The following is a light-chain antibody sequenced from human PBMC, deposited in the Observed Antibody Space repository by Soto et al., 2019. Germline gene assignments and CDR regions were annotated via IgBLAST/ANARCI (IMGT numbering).Light chain of an antibody. Sequence: QSVLTQPPSASGSPGQSVTISCTGTSSDVGDYNYVSWYQQHPGKAPKLIIYEVNKRPSGVPDRFSGSKSGNTASLTVSGLQAEDEADYYCSSYAGSKTFLFGGGTKVTVL. CDR1: SSDVGDYNY. CDR2: EVN. CDR3: SSYAGSKTFL. J-gene: IGLJ3*02. V-gene: IGLV2-8*01.